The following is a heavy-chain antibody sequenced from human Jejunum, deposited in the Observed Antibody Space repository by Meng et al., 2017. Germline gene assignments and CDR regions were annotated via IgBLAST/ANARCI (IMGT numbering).Heavy chain of an antibody. CDR1: GFTFSSFW. V-gene: IGHV3-7*01. CDR3: ARYNHYGRV. J-gene: IGHJ4*02. D-gene: IGHD4-17*01. CDR2: IKEDGSET. Sequence: GGSLRLSCAASGFTFSSFWMSWVRQAPGKGLEWVANIKEDGSETHYVDSVKGRFTISRDNAKNSLFVQMNSLRAEDTAVYYCARYNHYGRVWGQGNLVNGAS.